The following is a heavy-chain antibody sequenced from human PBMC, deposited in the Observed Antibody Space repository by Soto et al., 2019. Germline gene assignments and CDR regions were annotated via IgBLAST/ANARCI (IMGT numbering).Heavy chain of an antibody. J-gene: IGHJ6*02. CDR2: VSANNGHT. V-gene: IGHV1-18*01. Sequence: ASVKVSCKASGFTLSNYGLNWMRQAPGQGLEWMGWVSANNGHTNYAQNLQGRVSMTTDTSTSTAYMELRGLTFDGTAVYYCARDIESVTAKHFFYYYAMDVWGQGTTVTVSS. D-gene: IGHD2-8*01. CDR3: ARDIESVTAKHFFYYYAMDV. CDR1: GFTLSNYG.